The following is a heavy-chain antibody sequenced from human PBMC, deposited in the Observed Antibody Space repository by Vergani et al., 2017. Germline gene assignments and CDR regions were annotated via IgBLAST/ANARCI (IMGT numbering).Heavy chain of an antibody. CDR1: GHSFTSYW. CDR3: ARDRSSGYYREADAFDI. V-gene: IGHV5-51*01. Sequence: EVQLVQSGADVKKPGESLKILCKGSGHSFTSYWIVWVRQMPGKGLEWMGISYPGDSDTRYSTPFQGQVTISADKSISTAYLQWSSLNASDTAMYYCARDRSSGYYREADAFDIWGQGTMVTVSS. CDR2: SYPGDSDT. D-gene: IGHD3-22*01. J-gene: IGHJ3*02.